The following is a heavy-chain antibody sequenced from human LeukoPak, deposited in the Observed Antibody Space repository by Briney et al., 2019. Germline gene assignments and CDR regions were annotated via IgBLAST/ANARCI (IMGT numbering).Heavy chain of an antibody. D-gene: IGHD3-22*01. Sequence: SETLSLTCTVSGGSISSGDYYWSWIRQPPGKGLEWIGYIYYSGSTYYNPSLKSRVTISVDTSKNQFSLKLSSVTAADTAVYYCARTTYYYDSSGHRHLFDYWGQGTLVTVSS. CDR3: ARTTYYYDSSGHRHLFDY. CDR2: IYYSGST. J-gene: IGHJ4*02. V-gene: IGHV4-30-4*01. CDR1: GGSISSGDYY.